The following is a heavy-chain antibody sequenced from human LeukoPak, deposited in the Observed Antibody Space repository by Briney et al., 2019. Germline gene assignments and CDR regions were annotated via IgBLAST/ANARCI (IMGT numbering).Heavy chain of an antibody. CDR2: IIPIFGTA. CDR1: GGTFSSYA. Sequence: SVKVSCKASGGTFSSYAISWVRQAPGQGLEWMGGIIPIFGTANYAQKFQGRVTITVDEFTSTAYMELSSLRSEDTAVYYCARGQGRGYSYDTFDYWGQGTLVTVSS. CDR3: ARGQGRGYSYDTFDY. J-gene: IGHJ4*02. D-gene: IGHD5-18*01. V-gene: IGHV1-69*13.